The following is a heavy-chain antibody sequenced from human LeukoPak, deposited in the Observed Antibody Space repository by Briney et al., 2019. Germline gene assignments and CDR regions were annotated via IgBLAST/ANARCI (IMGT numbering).Heavy chain of an antibody. D-gene: IGHD2-2*01. V-gene: IGHV4-38-2*02. CDR2: IYHSGST. J-gene: IGHJ6*03. CDR1: GYSISSGYY. CDR3: ARVVTVDCSSTSCYAGGYYYYMDV. Sequence: SETLSLTCTVSGYSISSGYYWGWIRQPPGKGLEWIGRIYHSGSTYYNPSLKSRVTISVDTSKNQFSLKLSSVTAADTAVYYCARVVTVDCSSTSCYAGGYYYYMDVWGKGTTVTVSS.